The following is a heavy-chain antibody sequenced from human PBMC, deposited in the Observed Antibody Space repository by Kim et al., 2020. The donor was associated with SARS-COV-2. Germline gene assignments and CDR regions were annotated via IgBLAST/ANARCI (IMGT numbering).Heavy chain of an antibody. J-gene: IGHJ4*02. V-gene: IGHV4-59*01. D-gene: IGHD3-22*01. Sequence: LKSRVTISVDTSKNQFSLKLSSVTAADTAVYYCARDASSEGNGYYGSFDYWGQGTLVTVSS. CDR3: ARDASSEGNGYYGSFDY.